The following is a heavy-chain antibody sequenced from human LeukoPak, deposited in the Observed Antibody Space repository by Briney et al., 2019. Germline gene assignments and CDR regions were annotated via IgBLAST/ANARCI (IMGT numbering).Heavy chain of an antibody. CDR3: AGGSGWLIDY. D-gene: IGHD6-19*01. J-gene: IGHJ4*02. CDR2: IKQDGSEK. CDR1: GFTFSSYA. Sequence: PGGSLRLSCAASGFTFSSYAMSWVRQAPGKGLEWVANIKQDGSEKYYVDSVKDRFTISRDNTKNSLYLQMNSLRAEDTAVYYCAGGSGWLIDYWGQGTLVTVSS. V-gene: IGHV3-7*01.